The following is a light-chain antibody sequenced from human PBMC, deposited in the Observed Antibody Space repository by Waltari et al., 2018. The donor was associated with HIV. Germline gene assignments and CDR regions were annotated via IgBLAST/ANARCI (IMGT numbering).Light chain of an antibody. CDR1: QSIGNW. J-gene: IGKJ4*01. CDR3: QQISSASRT. V-gene: IGKV1-5*03. CDR2: KAS. Sequence: IQMTHSPSTLSASVGDRVTITCRASQSIGNWLAWYQQKPGRAPKVLIYKASSLQSGVPSRFSGRGSETEFTLTISRLQPDDFATYYCQQISSASRTFGGGTKVEIK.